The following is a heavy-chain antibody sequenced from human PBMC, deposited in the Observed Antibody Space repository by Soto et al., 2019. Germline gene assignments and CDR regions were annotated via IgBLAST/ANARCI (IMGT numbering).Heavy chain of an antibody. D-gene: IGHD4-4*01. CDR1: GYTFTDYW. V-gene: IGHV5-51*01. CDR3: VRHISNFRYYYNAMDV. Sequence: PGASLKISCKGSGYTFTDYWIGWVRQLPGKGLEWMGIIYPGDSDTSYSPSFQGHVTITVDKSTITAYLQWNTLKAWDTAMYYCVRHISNFRYYYNAMDVWGQGTMVTVSS. CDR2: IYPGDSDT. J-gene: IGHJ6*02.